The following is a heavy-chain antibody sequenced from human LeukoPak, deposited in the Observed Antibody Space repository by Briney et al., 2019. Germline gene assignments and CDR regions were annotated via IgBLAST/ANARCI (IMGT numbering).Heavy chain of an antibody. J-gene: IGHJ4*02. Sequence: PSETLSLTCTVSGGSISSYYWSWIRQPPGKGLEWIGYIYYSGSTNYNPSLKSRVIISVDTSKNQFSLKLSSVTAADTAVYYCARGGPTYYFDYWGQGTLATVSS. CDR1: GGSISSYY. V-gene: IGHV4-59*01. CDR2: IYYSGST. CDR3: ARGGPTYYFDY. D-gene: IGHD3-16*01.